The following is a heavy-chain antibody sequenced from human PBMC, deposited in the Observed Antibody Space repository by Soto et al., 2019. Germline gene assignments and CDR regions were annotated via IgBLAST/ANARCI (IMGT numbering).Heavy chain of an antibody. D-gene: IGHD5-18*01. CDR1: GGTFSTYA. CDR3: ARGIQLCLRRINNGYSG. V-gene: IGHV1-69*12. Sequence: QVQLVQSGAEVKKPESSVKVSCKAPGGTFSTYAISWVRQAPGQGLEWMGGIIPMFGTANYAQRFLDRVTITAEEFTNAVYMELRSLRSEDTAVYFCARGIQLCLRRINNGYSGWGQGNLVTVSS. J-gene: IGHJ4*02. CDR2: IIPMFGTA.